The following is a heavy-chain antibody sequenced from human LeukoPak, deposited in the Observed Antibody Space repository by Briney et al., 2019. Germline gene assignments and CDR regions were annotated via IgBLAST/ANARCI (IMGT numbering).Heavy chain of an antibody. CDR2: IYYSGST. CDR3: ARARLYYDSSGYYSYYFDY. V-gene: IGHV4-59*01. J-gene: IGHJ4*02. CDR1: GGSISSYY. D-gene: IGHD3-22*01. Sequence: SETLSLTCTVSGGSISSYYWSWIRQPPGKGLEWIGYIYYSGSTNYNPSLKSRVTISVDTSKNQFSLKLSSVTAADTAVYYCARARLYYDSSGYYSYYFDYWGQGTLVTVSS.